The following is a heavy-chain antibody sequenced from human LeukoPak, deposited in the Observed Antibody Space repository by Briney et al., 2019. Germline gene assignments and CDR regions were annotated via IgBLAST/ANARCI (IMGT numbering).Heavy chain of an antibody. Sequence: GGSLRLSCAASGVTFSNYAMSWVRQAPGKGLEWVSAFTGSGGTTYYADSVKGRFTISRDNSKNTLFLHLNSLRAEDTAVYYCAKSTRYLITAAGKDWGQGTLVTVSS. J-gene: IGHJ4*02. V-gene: IGHV3-23*01. D-gene: IGHD6-13*01. CDR3: AKSTRYLITAAGKD. CDR1: GVTFSNYA. CDR2: FTGSGGTT.